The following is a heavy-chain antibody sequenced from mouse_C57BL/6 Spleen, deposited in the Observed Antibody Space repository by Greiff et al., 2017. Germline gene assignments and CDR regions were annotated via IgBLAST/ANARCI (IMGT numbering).Heavy chain of an antibody. Sequence: EVQLVESGGGLVKPGGSLKLSCAASGFTFSSYAMSWVRQTPEKRLEWVATISDGGSYTYYPDNVKGRFTISRDNAKNNLYLQMSHLKSEDTAMYYCARDRGCTTVASYYGMDYWGQGTSVTVSS. CDR1: GFTFSSYA. D-gene: IGHD1-1*01. CDR2: ISDGGSYT. CDR3: ARDRGCTTVASYYGMDY. J-gene: IGHJ4*01. V-gene: IGHV5-4*01.